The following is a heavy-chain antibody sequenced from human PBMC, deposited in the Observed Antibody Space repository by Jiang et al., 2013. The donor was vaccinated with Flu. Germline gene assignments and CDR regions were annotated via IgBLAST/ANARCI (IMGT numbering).Heavy chain of an antibody. J-gene: IGHJ4*02. CDR2: IYWNDDK. CDR3: AHLRGLWSGYHRFDY. D-gene: IGHD3-3*01. V-gene: IGHV2-5*01. Sequence: KPTQTLTLTCTFSGFSLSTSGVGXGWIRQPPGKALEWLALIYWNDDKRYSPSLKSRLTITKDTSKNQVVLTMTNMDPVDTATYYCAHLRGLWSGYHRFDYWGQGTLVTVSS. CDR1: GFSLSTSGVG.